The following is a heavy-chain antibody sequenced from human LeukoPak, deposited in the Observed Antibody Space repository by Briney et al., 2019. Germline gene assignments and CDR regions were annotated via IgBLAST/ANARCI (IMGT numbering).Heavy chain of an antibody. J-gene: IGHJ1*01. CDR3: ARVMYYDGSGYYSFQY. V-gene: IGHV1-8*02. CDR1: GYMFVSYD. Sequence: ASVKVSCKASGYMFVSYDINWVRQATGQGLEWMGWMDPNTGNTGYAQKFQGRVTMTRNPSIDTAYMELSSLRSEDTAVYYCARVMYYDGSGYYSFQYWGQGTLVTVSS. CDR2: MDPNTGNT. D-gene: IGHD3-22*01.